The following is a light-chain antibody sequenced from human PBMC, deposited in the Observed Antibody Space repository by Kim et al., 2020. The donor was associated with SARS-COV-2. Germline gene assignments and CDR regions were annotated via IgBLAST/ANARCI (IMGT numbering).Light chain of an antibody. CDR2: GTS. J-gene: IGKJ2*01. CDR1: RSVSSN. V-gene: IGKV3-15*01. CDR3: HQYNTWPPGT. Sequence: EIVMTQSPATLSVSPGGRATLSCRASRSVSSNLDWYQHKPGQAPRVLIYGTSTRATGIPARFSGSGSGTEFTLTISSLQSGDSAVYYCHQYNTWPPGTFGQGTKLEIK.